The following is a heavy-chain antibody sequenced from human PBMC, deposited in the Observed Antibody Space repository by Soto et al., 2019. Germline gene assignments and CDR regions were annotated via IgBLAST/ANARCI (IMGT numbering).Heavy chain of an antibody. CDR1: GFTFSSYS. CDR3: ARDHSSSWPGGWFDP. CDR2: ISSSGTYI. D-gene: IGHD6-13*01. J-gene: IGHJ5*02. Sequence: PGGSLRLSCAASGFTFSSYSMNWVRQAPGKGLEWVSSISSSGTYIYYADSVKGRFTISRDNAKNSLYLQTNSLRADDTAVYYCARDHSSSWPGGWFDPWGQGTLVTVSS. V-gene: IGHV3-21*01.